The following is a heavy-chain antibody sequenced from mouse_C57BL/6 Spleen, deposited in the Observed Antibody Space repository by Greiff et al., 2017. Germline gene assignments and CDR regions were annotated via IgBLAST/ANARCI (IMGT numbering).Heavy chain of an antibody. D-gene: IGHD2-3*01. V-gene: IGHV1-18*01. CDR3: ARGDDTKDY. J-gene: IGHJ4*01. CDR1: GYTFTDYN. CDR2: INPNNGGT. Sequence: EVQLQQSGPELVKPGASVKISCKASGYTFTDYNMDWVKQSHGQSLEWIGDINPNNGGTIYNQKFKGKATLTVDKSSSTAYMELRSLTSEDSAVXYYARGDDTKDYWGQGTSLTVSS.